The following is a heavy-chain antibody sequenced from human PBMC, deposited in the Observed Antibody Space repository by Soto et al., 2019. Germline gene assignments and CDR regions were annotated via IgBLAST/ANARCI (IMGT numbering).Heavy chain of an antibody. CDR3: ARDPVPRDYYYNMDV. CDR2: INPNSGGT. Sequence: ASVKGSCKGSGYTFTGYYMHRVRKAPGQGLEWMGWINPNSGGTNYAQKFQGRVAMTRDTSISTAYMELSRLRSDDTAVYYCARDPVPRDYYYNMDVWGQGTTVTVSS. J-gene: IGHJ6*02. D-gene: IGHD3-10*01. CDR1: GYTFTGYY. V-gene: IGHV1-2*02.